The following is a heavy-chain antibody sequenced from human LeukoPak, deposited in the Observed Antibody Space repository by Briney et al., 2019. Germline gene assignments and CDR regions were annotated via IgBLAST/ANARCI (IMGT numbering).Heavy chain of an antibody. D-gene: IGHD3-3*01. CDR3: ARSYYDFWSGSQKVYFDY. CDR1: GGSFSGYY. Sequence: SETLSLTCAVYGGSFSGYYWSWIRQPPGKGLEWIGEINHSVSTNYNPSLKSRVTISVDTSKNQFSLKLSSVTAADTAVYYCARSYYDFWSGSQKVYFDYWGQGTLVTVSS. CDR2: INHSVST. J-gene: IGHJ4*02. V-gene: IGHV4-34*01.